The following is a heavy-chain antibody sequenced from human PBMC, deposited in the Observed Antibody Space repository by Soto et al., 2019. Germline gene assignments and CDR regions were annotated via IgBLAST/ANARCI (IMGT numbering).Heavy chain of an antibody. Sequence: EVQLLESGGTVVQPGGSLRLSCAASGFTFSTYGVSWVRRAPGKGLEWVSSISGSGYNTFYADSVKGRFTISRDNSNNTVHLLMNNLRADDTALYYCVKQLLSLIVVADAFDIWGQGTMVTVSS. V-gene: IGHV3-23*01. CDR3: VKQLLSLIVVADAFDI. D-gene: IGHD3-22*01. CDR2: ISGSGYNT. CDR1: GFTFSTYG. J-gene: IGHJ3*02.